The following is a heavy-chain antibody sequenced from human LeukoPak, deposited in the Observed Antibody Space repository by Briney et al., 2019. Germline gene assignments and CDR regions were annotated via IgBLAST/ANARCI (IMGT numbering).Heavy chain of an antibody. V-gene: IGHV3-21*01. CDR2: ISTTSDYI. CDR1: GFTFSGYS. CDR3: ARGGIYSQGFDY. J-gene: IGHJ4*02. D-gene: IGHD6-13*01. Sequence: GGSLRLSCAASGFTFSGYSMNWVRQAPGKGLEWVSSISTTSDYIHYADSLKGRVAISRDNAKNSPYLQMNSLRAGDTAVYYCARGGIYSQGFDYWGQGSLVTVSS.